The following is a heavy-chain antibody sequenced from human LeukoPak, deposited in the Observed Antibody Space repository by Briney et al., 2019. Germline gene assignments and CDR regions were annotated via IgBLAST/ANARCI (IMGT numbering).Heavy chain of an antibody. CDR1: GYTFTGYY. J-gene: IGHJ4*02. Sequence: ASVKVSCKASGYTFTGYYMHWVRQAPGQGLEWMGWINPNSGGTNYAQKFQGWVTMTRDTSISTAYMELSRLRSDDTAVYYCARDRTGIAVAGTDFDYWGQGTLVTVSS. D-gene: IGHD6-19*01. CDR3: ARDRTGIAVAGTDFDY. V-gene: IGHV1-2*04. CDR2: INPNSGGT.